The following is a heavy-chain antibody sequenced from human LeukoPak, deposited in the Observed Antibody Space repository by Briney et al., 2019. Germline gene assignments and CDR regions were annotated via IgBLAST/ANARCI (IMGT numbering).Heavy chain of an antibody. CDR2: INPNSGGT. D-gene: IGHD6-19*01. CDR1: GYTFTGYY. J-gene: IGHJ6*03. V-gene: IGHV1-2*02. CDR3: ARDPLVVAVAVVPGDYYYMDV. Sequence: ASVKVSCKASGYTFTGYYIHWVRQAPGQGLEWMGWINPNSGGTNYAQKFQGRVTMTRDTSISTAYMELSRLRSDDTAVYYCARDPLVVAVAVVPGDYYYMDVWGKGTTVTVSS.